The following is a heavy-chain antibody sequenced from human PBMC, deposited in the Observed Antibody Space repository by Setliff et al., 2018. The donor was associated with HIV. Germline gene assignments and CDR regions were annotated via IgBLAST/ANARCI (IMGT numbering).Heavy chain of an antibody. D-gene: IGHD3-10*01. CDR3: ARRIDDSGSFPDKNWFDT. V-gene: IGHV4-4*07. CDR1: GGSISSYY. Sequence: SETLSLTCTVSGGSISSYYWSWIRQPAGKGLEWIGRIYTSGSTNYNPSLKSRVTMSVDTSKNQFSLKLTSVTAADTAVYYCARRIDDSGSFPDKNWFDTWGQGSLVTVSS. J-gene: IGHJ5*02. CDR2: IYTSGST.